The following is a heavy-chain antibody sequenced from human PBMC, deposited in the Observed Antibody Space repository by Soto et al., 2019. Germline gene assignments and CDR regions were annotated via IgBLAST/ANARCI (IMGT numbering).Heavy chain of an antibody. J-gene: IGHJ6*01. CDR2: IDSDGSET. CDR1: GFTFRSYW. D-gene: IGHD2-2*01. Sequence: EAQLLESGGGISQPGGSLRLSCAASGFTFRSYWRHCVRQVPGKGLVWVSRIDSDGSETNFADSVKGRSTISRDNAKNTVYLHMNSLRTEDTGVYYCASPVVAAGKHLYFYGLDAWGQGTTGTVSS. CDR3: ASPVVAAGKHLYFYGLDA. V-gene: IGHV3-74*01.